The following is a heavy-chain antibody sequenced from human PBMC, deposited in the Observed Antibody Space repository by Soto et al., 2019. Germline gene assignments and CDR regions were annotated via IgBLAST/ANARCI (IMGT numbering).Heavy chain of an antibody. Sequence: EEQLVESGGGLVQPGGSLRLSCAASGFTFRSYWMHWVRQAPGKGLEWVARVYIDGGRTTYADSVKGRFTISRDNAKTRLYLQMNSMRDEDTALYYCARGLQGYYGKGVWGQGTTVTVSS. V-gene: IGHV3-74*01. CDR2: VYIDGGRT. CDR1: GFTFRSYW. CDR3: ARGLQGYYGKGV. J-gene: IGHJ6*02. D-gene: IGHD4-4*01.